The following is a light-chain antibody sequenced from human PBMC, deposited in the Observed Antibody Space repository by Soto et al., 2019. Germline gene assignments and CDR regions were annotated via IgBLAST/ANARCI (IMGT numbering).Light chain of an antibody. CDR2: RNN. Sequence: QSVLTQPPSASGTPGQRVTISCSGSSSNIGSNYVYWYQQLPGTAPKLLIYRNNQRPSGVPDRFSGSKSGTSASLAISGLRSEDDADYYCAAWDDSLSGRGVFGTGTKLTVL. CDR3: AAWDDSLSGRGV. J-gene: IGLJ1*01. CDR1: SSNIGSNY. V-gene: IGLV1-47*01.